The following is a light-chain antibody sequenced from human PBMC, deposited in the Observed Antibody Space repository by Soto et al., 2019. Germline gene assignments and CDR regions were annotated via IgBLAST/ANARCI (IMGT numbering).Light chain of an antibody. J-gene: IGKJ5*01. CDR2: ATS. CDR3: QQSYNTPIT. V-gene: IGKV1-39*01. CDR1: RPIDNY. Sequence: SQMTKSPSSLSASLGDRVTITCRASRPIDNYLNWYQQKPGRAPELLVYATSSLQSGVPSRFTGGGSGTHFTLTISGLQPEDFATYFCQQSYNTPITFGQGTRLEIK.